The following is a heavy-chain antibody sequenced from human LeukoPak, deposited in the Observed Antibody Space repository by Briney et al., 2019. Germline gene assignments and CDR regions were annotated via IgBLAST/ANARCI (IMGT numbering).Heavy chain of an antibody. D-gene: IGHD3-3*01. CDR3: ATGLRFLVTYYYYGMDV. J-gene: IGHJ6*02. CDR1: GYTLTELS. Sequence: GASVKVSCKVSGYTLTELSRRWVRQAPGKGLGWMGGFDREDGETIYAQKFQGRVTMTEDTSTDIAYMELSSLRSEDTAVYYCATGLRFLVTYYYYGMDVWGQGTTVTVSS. V-gene: IGHV1-24*01. CDR2: FDREDGET.